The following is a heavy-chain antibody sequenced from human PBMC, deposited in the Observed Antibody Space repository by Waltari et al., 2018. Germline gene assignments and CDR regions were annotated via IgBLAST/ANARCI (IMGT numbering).Heavy chain of an antibody. J-gene: IGHJ4*02. CDR1: GFTFSSYS. Sequence: EVLLVESGGGLVKPGGSLRLSCAASGFTFSSYSMNWVRRAPGKGLGWVSSISSSGSYTHYVDSVKGRFTISRDNAKNALDLQMNTLRAEDTAVYYCARGGWGFYLDDWGQGTLVTSSS. CDR3: ARGGWGFYLDD. CDR2: ISSSGSYT. V-gene: IGHV3-21*02. D-gene: IGHD7-27*01.